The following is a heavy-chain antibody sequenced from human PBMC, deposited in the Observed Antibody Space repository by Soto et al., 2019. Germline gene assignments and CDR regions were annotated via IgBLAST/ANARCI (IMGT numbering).Heavy chain of an antibody. J-gene: IGHJ6*02. CDR2: ISYDGSNK. Sequence: PGGSLRLSCAASGFTFSSYAMHWVRQAPGKGLEWVAVISYDGSNKYYADSVKGRFTISRDNSKNTLYLQMNSLRAEDTAVYYCARAGGLLSYYYYGMDVWGQGTTVTVSS. CDR1: GFTFSSYA. V-gene: IGHV3-30-3*01. D-gene: IGHD2-15*01. CDR3: ARAGGLLSYYYYGMDV.